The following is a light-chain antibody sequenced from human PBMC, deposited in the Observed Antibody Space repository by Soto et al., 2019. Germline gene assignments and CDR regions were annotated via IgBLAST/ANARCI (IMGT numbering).Light chain of an antibody. V-gene: IGKV1-5*01. CDR2: GAS. CDR3: QESFFTLGT. CDR1: QTISRW. Sequence: DIQMTQSPSPRLASVGNTVTITSRASQTISRWLAWYQQKPGKAPKLLIFGASNLHIGVPSRFSGSGSGTEFTLTINNLQREDFATYYCQESFFTLGTFGRGTKVDIK. J-gene: IGKJ1*01.